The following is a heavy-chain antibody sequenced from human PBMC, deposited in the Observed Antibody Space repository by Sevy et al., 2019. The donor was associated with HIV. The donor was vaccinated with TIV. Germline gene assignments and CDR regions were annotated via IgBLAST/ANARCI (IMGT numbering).Heavy chain of an antibody. Sequence: GGSLRLSCAVSGFSFDSYGMTWVRQAPGKGLEWVSGISGSGTRTYYADSVKGRFSISRDNSKNRLYLQMNSLGSEDTGMYYCAKGGGGHYDPDEIGYYFYYYNMDVWGKGTTVTVSS. CDR2: ISGSGTRT. CDR1: GFSFDSYG. V-gene: IGHV3-23*01. D-gene: IGHD3-22*01. J-gene: IGHJ6*03. CDR3: AKGGGGHYDPDEIGYYFYYYNMDV.